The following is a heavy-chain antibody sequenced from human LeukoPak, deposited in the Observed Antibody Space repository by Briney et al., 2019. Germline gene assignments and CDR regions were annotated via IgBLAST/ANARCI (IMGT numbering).Heavy chain of an antibody. CDR3: ARGAWTSSFDY. D-gene: IGHD6-6*01. CDR2: VNPNSGNT. CDR1: VYTFTSYD. V-gene: IGHV1-8*01. Sequence: GASVTVSCMASVYTFTSYDVNWVRQATGQGLAWMGWVNPNSGNTAYAQNFQGRVTMTRDTSINTAYMELSSLRSEDTAVYYCARGAWTSSFDYWGQGTLVTVSS. J-gene: IGHJ4*02.